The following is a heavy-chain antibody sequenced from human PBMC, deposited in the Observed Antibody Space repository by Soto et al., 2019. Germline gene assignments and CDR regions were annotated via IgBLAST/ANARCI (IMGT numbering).Heavy chain of an antibody. D-gene: IGHD3-22*01. CDR2: INHRGSS. J-gene: IGHJ4*02. CDR1: GGSFSGYY. Sequence: QVQLLQWGAGLLKPSETLSLTCAVYGGSFSGYYWSWIRQSTGKGLEWIGEINHRGSSNYNLSLKSRVTLSVDTSKNPFSLKLSSVTAADTAVYYCARVYSGGYVDNWGQGTLVTVSS. V-gene: IGHV4-34*01. CDR3: ARVYSGGYVDN.